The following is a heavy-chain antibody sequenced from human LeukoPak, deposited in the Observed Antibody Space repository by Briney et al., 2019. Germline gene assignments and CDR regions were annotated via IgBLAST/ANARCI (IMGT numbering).Heavy chain of an antibody. CDR1: GGSISSYY. J-gene: IGHJ4*02. D-gene: IGHD4-17*01. CDR2: IYYSGST. CDR3: ARVEGLDYGYYLPQFDY. Sequence: SETLSLTCTVSGGSISSYYWSWIRQPPGKGLEWIGYIYYSGSTNYNPSLKSRVTISVDTSKNQFSLKLSSVTAADTAVYDCARVEGLDYGYYLPQFDYWGQGTLVTVSS. V-gene: IGHV4-59*01.